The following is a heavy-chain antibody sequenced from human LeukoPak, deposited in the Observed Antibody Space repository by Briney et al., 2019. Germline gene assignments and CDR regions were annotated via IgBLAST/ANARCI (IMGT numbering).Heavy chain of an antibody. V-gene: IGHV1-69*13. D-gene: IGHD1-1*01. CDR2: IIPIFGTA. CDR1: GYTFTSYY. Sequence: GASVKVSCKASGYTFTSYYMHWVRQAPGQGLEWMGGIIPIFGTANYAQKFQGRVTITADESTSTAYMELSSLRSEDTAVYYCARDFIQLERGIFDYWGQGTLVTVSS. J-gene: IGHJ4*02. CDR3: ARDFIQLERGIFDY.